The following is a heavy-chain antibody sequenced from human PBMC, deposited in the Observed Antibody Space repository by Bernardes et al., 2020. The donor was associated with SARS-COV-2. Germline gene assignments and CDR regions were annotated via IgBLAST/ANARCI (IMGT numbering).Heavy chain of an antibody. CDR3: ATRLTSGGGFDS. J-gene: IGHJ4*02. CDR2: IGKTGALK. Sequence: GGSLRLSCTLSGVALANFTVNWVRQAPGKGLEWISFIGKTGALKHFSDSVKGRFSISRDNVQRSVFLQMDSLRGEDTAVYYCATRLTSGGGFDSWGQGTQVTVSS. D-gene: IGHD3-16*01. V-gene: IGHV3-21*05. CDR1: GVALANFT.